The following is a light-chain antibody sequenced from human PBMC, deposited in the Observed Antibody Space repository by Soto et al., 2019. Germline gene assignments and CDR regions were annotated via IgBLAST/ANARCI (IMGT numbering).Light chain of an antibody. V-gene: IGLV2-23*01. CDR2: EGS. Sequence: QSALTQPASVSGSPGQSITISCTGTSSDVGSYNLVSWYQQHPGKAPKLMIYEGSKRPSGVSNRFSGSKSGNTASLTISXXXXXXXADYYCCSYAGSSTLVFGGGTKVTVL. CDR1: SSDVGSYNL. J-gene: IGLJ2*01. CDR3: CSYAGSSTLV.